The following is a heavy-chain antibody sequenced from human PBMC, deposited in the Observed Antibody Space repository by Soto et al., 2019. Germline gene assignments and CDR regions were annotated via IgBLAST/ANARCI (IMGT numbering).Heavy chain of an antibody. D-gene: IGHD5-12*01. CDR1: GGSFSGYY. CDR3: ASGGQTIIPKD. J-gene: IGHJ4*02. V-gene: IGHV4-34*01. CDR2: INHGGST. Sequence: SETLSLTCAVYGGSFSGYYWSWIRQPPGKGLDWIGEINHGGSTNYNPSLKSRVTISIDTSKNQFSLKLSSVTAADTAVYYCASGGQTIIPKDWGQGTLVSVSS.